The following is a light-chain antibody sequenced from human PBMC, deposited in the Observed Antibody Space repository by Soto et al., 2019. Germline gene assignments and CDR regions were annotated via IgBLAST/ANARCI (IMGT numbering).Light chain of an antibody. CDR1: SSDIGAYNY. Sequence: QSVLTQPPSASGSPGQSVTISCTGTSSDIGAYNYVSWYQQHPGKAPKLIIYEVGQRPSGVPDRFSGSTSGNTASLTVSGLQAEDEADYYCSSYAGSSNYVFGTGTKVTVL. V-gene: IGLV2-8*01. J-gene: IGLJ1*01. CDR3: SSYAGSSNYV. CDR2: EVG.